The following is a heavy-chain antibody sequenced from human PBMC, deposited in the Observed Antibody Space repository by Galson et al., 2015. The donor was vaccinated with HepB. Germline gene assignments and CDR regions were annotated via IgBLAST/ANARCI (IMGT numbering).Heavy chain of an antibody. J-gene: IGHJ3*02. Sequence: SVKVSCKASGGTFSSYAISWVRQAPGQGLEWMGGIIPIFGTANYAQKFQGRVTITADESTSTAYMELRSLRSDDTAVYYCARVGVPAAPLDAFDIWGQGTMVTVSS. CDR2: IIPIFGTA. CDR1: GGTFSSYA. V-gene: IGHV1-69*13. D-gene: IGHD2-2*01. CDR3: ARVGVPAAPLDAFDI.